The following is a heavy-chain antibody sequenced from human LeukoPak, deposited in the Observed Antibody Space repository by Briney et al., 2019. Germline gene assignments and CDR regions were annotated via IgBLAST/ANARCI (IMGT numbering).Heavy chain of an antibody. Sequence: GGSLRLSCAASGFTFDDYTMHWVRQAPGKGLEWVSLISWDGGSTHYADSVKGRFTISRDNSKNSLYLQMNSLRTEDTALYYCAKGPFGVGYYFDYWGQGTLVTVSS. CDR1: GFTFDDYT. D-gene: IGHD3-3*01. CDR3: AKGPFGVGYYFDY. J-gene: IGHJ4*02. V-gene: IGHV3-43*01. CDR2: ISWDGGST.